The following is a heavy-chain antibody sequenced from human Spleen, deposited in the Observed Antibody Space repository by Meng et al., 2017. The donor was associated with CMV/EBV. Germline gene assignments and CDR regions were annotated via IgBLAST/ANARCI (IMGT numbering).Heavy chain of an antibody. V-gene: IGHV1-69*13. CDR3: ARDLRPGLNYYYGMDV. D-gene: IGHD2-15*01. CDR2: IDSNTGRT. Sequence: SVKVSCKTSGYIFAGYYIHWVRQAPGQGLEYLGGIDSNTGRTHFSQSLQGRVTITADESTSTAYMELSSLRSEDTAGYYCARDLRPGLNYYYGMDVWGQGTTVTVSS. J-gene: IGHJ6*02. CDR1: GYIFAGYY.